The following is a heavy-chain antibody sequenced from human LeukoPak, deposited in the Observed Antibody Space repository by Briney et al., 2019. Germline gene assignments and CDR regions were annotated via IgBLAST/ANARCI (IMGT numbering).Heavy chain of an antibody. CDR3: ARDFGNTAWDV. CDR2: ISSSSSTI. J-gene: IGHJ6*04. CDR1: GFTFSSYS. D-gene: IGHD4-23*01. Sequence: GGSLRLSCAASGFTFSSYSMNWVRQAPGKGLEWVSYISSSSSTIYYADSVKGRFTISRDNAKNSLYLQMNSLRAEDTAVYYCARDFGNTAWDVWGKGTTVTISS. V-gene: IGHV3-48*04.